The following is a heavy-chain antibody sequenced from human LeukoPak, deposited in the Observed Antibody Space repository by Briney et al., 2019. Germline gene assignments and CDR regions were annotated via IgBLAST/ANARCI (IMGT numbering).Heavy chain of an antibody. D-gene: IGHD5-12*01. CDR2: IIPIFGTA. CDR1: GGTFSSYA. J-gene: IGHJ6*02. V-gene: IGHV1-69*06. Sequence: GASVKVSCKASGGTFSSYAISWVRQAPGQGLEWMGGIIPIFGTANYAQKFQGRVTMTEDTSTDTAYMELSSLRSEDTAVYYCAINRRRYSGYDFPGQGGMDVWGQGTTVTVSS. CDR3: AINRRRYSGYDFPGQGGMDV.